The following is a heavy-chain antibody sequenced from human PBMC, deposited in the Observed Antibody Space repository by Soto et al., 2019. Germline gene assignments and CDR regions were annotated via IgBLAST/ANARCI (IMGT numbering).Heavy chain of an antibody. CDR1: GNTFASHG. CDR3: ARVDPRGVAVVRDY. CDR2: ISGFNGQT. J-gene: IGHJ4*02. D-gene: IGHD3-10*01. V-gene: IGHV1-18*01. Sequence: QVQLVQSGPEVKKPGASVKVSCKASGNTFASHGFSWVRQAPGQGLEWMGWISGFNGQTNYALKFHGRVTLTTDTSKSTADMELRSLRSDDTAVYFCARVDPRGVAVVRDYWGQGTLVTVSS.